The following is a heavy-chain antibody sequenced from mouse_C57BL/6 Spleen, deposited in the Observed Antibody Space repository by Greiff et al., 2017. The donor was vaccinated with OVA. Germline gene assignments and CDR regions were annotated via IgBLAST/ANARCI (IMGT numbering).Heavy chain of an antibody. Sequence: QVQLKQSGAALVKPGASVKISCKASGYAFSSYWMNWVKQRPGTGLEWIGKIYPGDGDTNYNGKFKGKATLTADKSSSTAYMQLSSLTSEDSAVYFCAREDPYYFDYWGQGTTLTVSS. CDR3: AREDPYYFDY. J-gene: IGHJ2*01. CDR1: GYAFSSYW. V-gene: IGHV1-80*01. CDR2: IYPGDGDT.